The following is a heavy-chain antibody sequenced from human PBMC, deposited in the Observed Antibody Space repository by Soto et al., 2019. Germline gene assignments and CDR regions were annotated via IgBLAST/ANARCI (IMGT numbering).Heavy chain of an antibody. V-gene: IGHV3-33*01. D-gene: IGHD3-3*01. CDR3: ARDVPPYDFWSGPTLDY. CDR1: GFTFSSYG. Sequence: PGGSLRLSCAASGFTFSSYGMHWVRQAPGKGLEWVAVIWYDGSNKYYADSVKGRFTISRDNSKNTLYLQMNSLRAEDTAVYYCARDVPPYDFWSGPTLDYWGQGTLVTVSS. CDR2: IWYDGSNK. J-gene: IGHJ4*02.